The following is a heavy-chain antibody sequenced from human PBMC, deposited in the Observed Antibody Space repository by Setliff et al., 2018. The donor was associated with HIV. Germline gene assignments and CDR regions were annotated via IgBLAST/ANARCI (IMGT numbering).Heavy chain of an antibody. J-gene: IGHJ4*02. CDR3: AKGRSGYYNFDS. V-gene: IGHV3-23*01. D-gene: IGHD3-22*01. CDR2: IRTDGDAT. CDR1: GFTFSSYS. Sequence: SLRLSCAASGFTFSSYSMTWVRQAPGKGLEWVSSIRTDGDATYYADSVKGRFTISRDNSKNTLYLQMNSLRVEDAAVYYCAKGRSGYYNFDSWGQGTLVTVSS.